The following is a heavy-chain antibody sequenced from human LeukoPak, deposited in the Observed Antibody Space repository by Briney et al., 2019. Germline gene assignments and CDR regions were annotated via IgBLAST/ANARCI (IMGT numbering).Heavy chain of an antibody. V-gene: IGHV3-48*03. CDR1: GFTFSSYE. Sequence: GGSLRLSCAASGFTFSSYEMNWVRQAPGKGLAWVSYISSSGSTIYYADSVKGRFTIPRDNAKNSLYLQMNSLRAEDTAVYYCAEPGITMIGGVWGKGTTVTISS. D-gene: IGHD3-10*02. J-gene: IGHJ6*04. CDR3: AEPGITMIGGV. CDR2: ISSSGSTI.